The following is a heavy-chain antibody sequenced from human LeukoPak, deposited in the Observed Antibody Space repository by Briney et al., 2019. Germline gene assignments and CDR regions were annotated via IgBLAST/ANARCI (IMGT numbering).Heavy chain of an antibody. CDR1: GFTFSSYA. CDR3: AKFPVEQYQLLPTMDV. J-gene: IGHJ6*04. CDR2: ISGSGGST. Sequence: GGSLRLSCAASGFTFSSYAMSWVRQAPGKGLEWVSAISGSGGSTYYADSVKGRFTISRGNSKNTLYLQMNSLRAEDTAVYCCAKFPVEQYQLLPTMDVWGKGTTVTVSS. V-gene: IGHV3-23*01. D-gene: IGHD2-2*01.